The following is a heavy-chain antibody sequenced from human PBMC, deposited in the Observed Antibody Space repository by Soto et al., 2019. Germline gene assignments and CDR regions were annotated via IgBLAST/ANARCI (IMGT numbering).Heavy chain of an antibody. V-gene: IGHV1-3*01. D-gene: IGHD3-16*02. CDR1: GKSFDNFA. J-gene: IGHJ4*02. CDR3: ARAKYDYIWGSYHPFDQ. Sequence: QVQLVQSGAEVKKPGASVRLSCKVSGKSFDNFAVHWVRQTPGQRPECMGRINVGDDKTKYSEKFQGRVIVSYDTSATTAYMELRALSSEDTAVYYCARAKYDYIWGSYHPFDQWAQGAQVTVAS. CDR2: INVGDDKT.